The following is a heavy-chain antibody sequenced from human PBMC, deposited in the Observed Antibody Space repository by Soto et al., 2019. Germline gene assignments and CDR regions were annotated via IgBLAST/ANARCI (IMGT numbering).Heavy chain of an antibody. CDR2: ISGSGGST. J-gene: IGHJ4*02. V-gene: IGHV3-23*01. CDR1: GFTFSSYA. Sequence: EVQLLESGGGLVQPGGSLRLSCAASGFTFSSYAMSWVRQAPGKGLEWVSAISGSGGSTYYADSVKGRFTISRDNSKNARYLQMNSLRAQDTDVYACAKSVVGLASYDYWGQGTLVTVSS. CDR3: AKSVVGLASYDY. D-gene: IGHD1-26*01.